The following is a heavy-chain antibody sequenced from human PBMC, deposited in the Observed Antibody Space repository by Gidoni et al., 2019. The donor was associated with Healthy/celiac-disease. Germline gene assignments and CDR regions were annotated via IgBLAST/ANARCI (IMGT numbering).Heavy chain of an antibody. J-gene: IGHJ4*02. Sequence: QVQLVESGGGVVQPGRSLRLSCGASGFPFSSYGMHWVRQAPGKGLEWVAVIWYDGSNKYYADSVKGRFTISRDNSKNTLYLQMNSLRAEDTAVYYCARAPTYNLDYWGQGTLVTVSS. CDR3: ARAPTYNLDY. CDR1: GFPFSSYG. V-gene: IGHV3-33*01. CDR2: IWYDGSNK. D-gene: IGHD3-10*01.